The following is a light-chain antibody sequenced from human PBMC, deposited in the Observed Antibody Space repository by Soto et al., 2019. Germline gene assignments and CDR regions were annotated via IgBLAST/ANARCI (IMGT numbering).Light chain of an antibody. CDR1: QSISDT. V-gene: IGKV3-15*01. CDR3: QQYDNWPWT. CDR2: GAS. J-gene: IGKJ1*01. Sequence: EIVMTQSPATLSVSPGGRATLSCRASQSISDTLAWYQQKPGQAPRLLIYGASTRATGFPARFSGSGSWADFTLTISSLQSADFAVYYCQQYDNWPWTFGQGTKVEIK.